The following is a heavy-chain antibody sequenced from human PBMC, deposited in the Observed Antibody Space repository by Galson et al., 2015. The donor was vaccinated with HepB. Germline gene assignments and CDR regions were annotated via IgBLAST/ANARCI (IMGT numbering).Heavy chain of an antibody. J-gene: IGHJ5*02. V-gene: IGHV4-34*01. CDR1: GGSFSGYY. CDR3: ARGRGYFDPRRGWFDP. D-gene: IGHD3-9*01. CDR2: INHSGST. Sequence: LSLTCAVYGGSFSGYYWSWIRQPPGKGLEWIGEINHSGSTNYNPSLKSQVTISVNTSKNQFSLKLSSVTAAGTAVYYCARGRGYFDPRRGWFDPWGQGTLVTVSS.